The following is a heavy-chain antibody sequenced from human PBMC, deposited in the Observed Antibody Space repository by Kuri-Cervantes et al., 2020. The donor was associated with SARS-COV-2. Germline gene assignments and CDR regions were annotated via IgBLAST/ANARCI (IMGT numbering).Heavy chain of an antibody. Sequence: LRLSCAVYGGSFNNYYWSWIRQPPGKGLEWIGEINHSGGTNHNPSLKSRVIISADTSKNQFSLKMRSVTAADTAVYYCARGLVAVVPSPVLGLGPHYYSYHVDVWGHGTTVTVSS. CDR1: GGSFNNYY. CDR3: ARGLVAVVPSPVLGLGPHYYSYHVDV. D-gene: IGHD2-2*01. CDR2: INHSGGT. J-gene: IGHJ6*02. V-gene: IGHV4-34*01.